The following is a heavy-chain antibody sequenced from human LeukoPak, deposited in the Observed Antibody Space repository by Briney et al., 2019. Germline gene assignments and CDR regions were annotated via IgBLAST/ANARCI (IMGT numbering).Heavy chain of an antibody. D-gene: IGHD5-18*01. Sequence: SGGSLRLSCAASGFTFSSYAMSWVRQAPGKGLEWVAVISYDGSNKYYADSVKGRFTISRDNSKNTLYLQMNSLRAEDTAVYYCARERGYSYGRYFDYWGQGTLVTVSS. V-gene: IGHV3-30-3*01. CDR1: GFTFSSYA. J-gene: IGHJ4*02. CDR3: ARERGYSYGRYFDY. CDR2: ISYDGSNK.